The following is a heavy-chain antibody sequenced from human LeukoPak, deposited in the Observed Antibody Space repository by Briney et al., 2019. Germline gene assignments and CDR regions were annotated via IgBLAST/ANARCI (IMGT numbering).Heavy chain of an antibody. V-gene: IGHV1-46*01. Sequence: ASVKISCKASGYTLTNYYIHWVRQAPGQGLEWVGLINPNGGSTGYAQRFQGRVTVTTDTSTSTVYMELNSLGSEDTAVYYCARAPWRTSSGWFLEEDYWGQGTLVTVSS. CDR3: ARAPWRTSSGWFLEEDY. J-gene: IGHJ4*02. D-gene: IGHD6-19*01. CDR2: INPNGGST. CDR1: GYTLTNYY.